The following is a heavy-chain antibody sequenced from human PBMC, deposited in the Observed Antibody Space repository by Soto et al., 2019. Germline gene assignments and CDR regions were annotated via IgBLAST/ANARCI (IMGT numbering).Heavy chain of an antibody. Sequence: PGGSLRLSCAASGFTFSSYGMHWVRQAPGKGLEWVAVISYDGSNKYYADSVKGRFTISRDNSKNTLYLQMNSLRAEDTAVYYCARHRGSSWHHLGYWGQGTLVTVSS. CDR2: ISYDGSNK. V-gene: IGHV3-30*03. J-gene: IGHJ4*02. CDR1: GFTFSSYG. D-gene: IGHD1-26*01. CDR3: ARHRGSSWHHLGY.